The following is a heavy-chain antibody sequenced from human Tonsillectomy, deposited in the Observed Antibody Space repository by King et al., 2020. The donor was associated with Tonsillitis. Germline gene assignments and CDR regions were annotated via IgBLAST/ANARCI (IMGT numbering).Heavy chain of an antibody. J-gene: IGHJ6*03. V-gene: IGHV1-18*01. D-gene: IGHD6-6*01. Sequence: QLVQSGAEVKKPGASVKVSCKASGYTFTSYGISWVRQAPGQGLEWMGWISAYNGNTNYAQKLQGRVTMTTDTSTSTAYMELRSLRSDDTAGYYCARTVRSSSSFYYYYYMDVWGKGTTVTVSS. CDR1: GYTFTSYG. CDR3: ARTVRSSSSFYYYYYMDV. CDR2: ISAYNGNT.